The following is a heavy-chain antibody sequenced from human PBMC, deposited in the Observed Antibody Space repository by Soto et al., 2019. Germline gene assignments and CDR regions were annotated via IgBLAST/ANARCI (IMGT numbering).Heavy chain of an antibody. J-gene: IGHJ6*03. CDR2: IYETGST. Sequence: SETLSLTCTVSGGAITNYYWSWIRQPPGKGLEWIGYIYETGSTNYNPSLKSRVTISGDMSKRQFSLKLSSVTAADTAVYYCARFGTMSTFYYDYRAVGGKGPTVPVSS. CDR1: GGAITNYY. V-gene: IGHV4-59*08. D-gene: IGHD2-2*01. CDR3: ARFGTMSTFYYDYRAV.